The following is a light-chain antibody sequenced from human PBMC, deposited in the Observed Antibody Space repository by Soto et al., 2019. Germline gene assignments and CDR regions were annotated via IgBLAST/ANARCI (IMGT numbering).Light chain of an antibody. Sequence: EIVLTQSPGTLSLSPGERATLSCRSSESVSDNQLAWYQQKPGQAPRLLIYAISIRATGIPERFSGSGSGTDFTLTISRLEPEDFAMYYCQQYGSSRWTFAQGTKVE. V-gene: IGKV3-20*01. J-gene: IGKJ1*01. CDR3: QQYGSSRWT. CDR1: ESVSDNQ. CDR2: AIS.